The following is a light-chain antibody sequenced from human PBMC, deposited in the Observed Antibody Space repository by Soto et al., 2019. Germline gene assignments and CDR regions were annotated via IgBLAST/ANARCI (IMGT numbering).Light chain of an antibody. CDR1: SSDVGRYNY. CDR3: SSYTSRSTYG. Sequence: QSVLTQPASVSGSPGQSITISCTGTSSDVGRYNYVSWYQQHAGKPPKLMIYDVSNRPSGVSNRFSGSKSGNTASPAISGLQKEDEAEYYCSSYTSRSTYGFGTGTKGTGL. J-gene: IGLJ1*01. CDR2: DVS. V-gene: IGLV2-14*01.